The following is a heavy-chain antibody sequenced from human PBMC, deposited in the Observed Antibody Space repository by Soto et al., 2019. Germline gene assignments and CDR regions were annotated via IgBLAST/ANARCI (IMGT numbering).Heavy chain of an antibody. CDR1: GFTFSSYA. CDR3: AKDVVVVVAANFDY. CDR2: ISGSGGST. D-gene: IGHD2-15*01. V-gene: IGHV3-23*01. Sequence: LGGSLRLSCAASGFTFSSYAMSWVRQAPGKGLEWVSAISGSGGSTYYADSVKGRFTISRDNPKNTLYLQMNSLGAEDTAVYYCAKDVVVVVAANFDYWGQGTLVTVSS. J-gene: IGHJ4*02.